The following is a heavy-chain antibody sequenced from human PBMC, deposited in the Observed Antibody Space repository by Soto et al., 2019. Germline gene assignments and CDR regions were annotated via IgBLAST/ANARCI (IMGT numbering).Heavy chain of an antibody. CDR3: AGSAVADDYFDY. J-gene: IGHJ4*02. V-gene: IGHV3-53*04. CDR2: IYSGGST. D-gene: IGHD6-19*01. Sequence: GGSLRLSCAASGFTVSSNYMSWVLQAPGKGLEWVSVIYSGGSTYYADSVKDRFTISRHNSKNTLYLQMNSLRAEDTAVYYCAGSAVADDYFDYWGQGTLVTVSS. CDR1: GFTVSSNY.